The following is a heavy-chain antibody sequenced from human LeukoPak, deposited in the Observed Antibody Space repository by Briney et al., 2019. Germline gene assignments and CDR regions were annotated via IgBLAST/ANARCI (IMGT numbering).Heavy chain of an antibody. CDR3: ARSFARDSDILTGYYIGDY. D-gene: IGHD3-9*01. J-gene: IGHJ4*02. Sequence: ASVTVSCKASGYTFTSYGISWVRQAPGQGLEWVGWISAYDGNTNYAQKLQGRLTMTTDRSTSTAYMELRSLRSDDTAMYYCARSFARDSDILTGYYIGDYWGQGTLVTVSS. CDR2: ISAYDGNT. V-gene: IGHV1-18*01. CDR1: GYTFTSYG.